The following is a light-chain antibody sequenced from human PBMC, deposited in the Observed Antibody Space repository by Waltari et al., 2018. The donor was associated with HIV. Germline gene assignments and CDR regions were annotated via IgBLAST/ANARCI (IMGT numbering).Light chain of an antibody. CDR3: AAWDDSLNGFYV. Sequence: QSVLTQPPSASATPGQRVTISCSGSSSNIGTNYVFWYQQLPGTTPKLLIFRDKERPAQVPDRFSGCTSGTAASLVVSGLRSEDEAEYYCAAWDDSLNGFYVFGSWTRVTVL. V-gene: IGLV1-47*01. CDR1: SSNIGTNY. CDR2: RDK. J-gene: IGLJ1*01.